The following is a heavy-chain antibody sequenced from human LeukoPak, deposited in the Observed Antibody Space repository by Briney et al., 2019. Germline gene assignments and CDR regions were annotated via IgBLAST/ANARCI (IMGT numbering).Heavy chain of an antibody. V-gene: IGHV1-18*01. CDR1: GYTFTSYG. CDR2: ISAYNGNT. CDR3: ARSGYYDFWSGYSVWYFDY. Sequence: ASVKVSCKASGYTFTSYGISWVRQAPGQGLEWMGWISAYNGNTNYAQKLQGRVTMTTDTSTSTAYVELRSLRSDDTAVYYCARSGYYDFWSGYSVWYFDYWGQGTLVTVSS. J-gene: IGHJ4*02. D-gene: IGHD3-3*01.